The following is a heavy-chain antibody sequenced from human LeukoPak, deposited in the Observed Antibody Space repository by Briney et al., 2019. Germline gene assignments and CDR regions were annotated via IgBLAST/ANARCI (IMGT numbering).Heavy chain of an antibody. CDR3: AKDVVPDSGWALDY. V-gene: IGHV3-23*01. CDR1: GFTFSTYS. Sequence: GGSLRLSCAASGFTFSTYSMTWVRQGPGKGLEWVSSIYPTGGSTFYADSVKGRFTISRDNSKNTLYLQMSSLRTEDTAIYYCAKDVVPDSGWALDYWGQGTLVTVSS. CDR2: IYPTGGST. D-gene: IGHD6-19*01. J-gene: IGHJ4*02.